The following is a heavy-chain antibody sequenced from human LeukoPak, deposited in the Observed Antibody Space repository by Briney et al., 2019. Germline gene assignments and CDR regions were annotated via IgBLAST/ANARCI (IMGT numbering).Heavy chain of an antibody. Sequence: GASVKVSCKASGGTFSSYAISWVRQAPGQGLEWMGGIIPIFGTANYAQKFQGRVTITTDESTSTAYMELSSLRSEDTAVNYCARPGITAAGPPYWGQGTLVTVSS. D-gene: IGHD6-13*01. CDR1: GGTFSSYA. V-gene: IGHV1-69*05. CDR2: IIPIFGTA. CDR3: ARPGITAAGPPY. J-gene: IGHJ4*02.